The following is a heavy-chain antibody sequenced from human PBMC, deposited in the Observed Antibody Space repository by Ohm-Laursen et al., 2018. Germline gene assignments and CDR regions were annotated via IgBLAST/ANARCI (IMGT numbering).Heavy chain of an antibody. J-gene: IGHJ5*02. Sequence: SLRLSCSASGVTLSRHSMNWVRQAPGKGLEWVSSIVVNSDVTYYGDSVKGRFTIARGDAQNSLHLQMDSLRAADTAVYYCARDILPMGVDPWGQGTLVTVSS. CDR1: GVTLSRHS. CDR2: IVVNSDVT. CDR3: ARDILPMGVDP. V-gene: IGHV3-21*04. D-gene: IGHD3-9*01.